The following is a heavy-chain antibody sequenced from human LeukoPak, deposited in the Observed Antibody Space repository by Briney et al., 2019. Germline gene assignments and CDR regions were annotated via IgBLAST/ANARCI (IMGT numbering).Heavy chain of an antibody. CDR2: IRGSGGST. J-gene: IGHJ4*02. Sequence: GGSLRLSCAASGFTFSSYAMRWVRQAPGRGLEWVSAIRGSGGSTYYADSVKGRFTISRDNSKNTLYLQMNSLRAEDTAVYYCAKAGTFNWGWVDYWGQGTLVTVSS. CDR1: GFTFSSYA. CDR3: AKAGTFNWGWVDY. V-gene: IGHV3-23*01. D-gene: IGHD7-27*01.